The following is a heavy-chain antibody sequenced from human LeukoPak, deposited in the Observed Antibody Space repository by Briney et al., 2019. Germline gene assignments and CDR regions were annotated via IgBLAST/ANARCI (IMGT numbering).Heavy chain of an antibody. CDR2: IYHSGSS. Sequence: SETLSLTCAVSGYSISSGYYWGWIRQPPGKGLEWIGSIYHSGSSYYNPSLKSGVTISVDTSKNQFSLKLSSVTAADTAVYYCARAEGRITMVRGVIISGGYFDYWGQGTLVTVSS. J-gene: IGHJ4*02. CDR3: ARAEGRITMVRGVIISGGYFDY. CDR1: GYSISSGYY. D-gene: IGHD3-10*01. V-gene: IGHV4-38-2*01.